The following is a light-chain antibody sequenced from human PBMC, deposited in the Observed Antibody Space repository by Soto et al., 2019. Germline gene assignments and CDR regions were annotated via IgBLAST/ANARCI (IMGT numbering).Light chain of an antibody. CDR1: ESIASNY. CDR3: QQYGSSGT. Sequence: EIVLTQSPGTLSLSPGERATLSCRASESIASNYLAWYQQKPGQAPRLLIYTASNRATGIPDRFSGSGSGTDFTLTISRLEPEDFAVYYCQQYGSSGTFGQGTKVDNK. CDR2: TAS. V-gene: IGKV3-20*01. J-gene: IGKJ1*01.